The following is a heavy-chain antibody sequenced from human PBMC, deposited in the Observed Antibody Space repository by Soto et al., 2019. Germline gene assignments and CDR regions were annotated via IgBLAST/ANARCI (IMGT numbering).Heavy chain of an antibody. D-gene: IGHD5-12*01. J-gene: IGHJ4*02. CDR1: GFSLSTSGVG. V-gene: IGHV2-5*02. CDR3: ARVDIVATGVDY. CDR2: IYWDDDK. Sequence: QITLKESGPTLVQPTQTLTLTCTFSGFSLSTSGVGVGWIRQPPGKALEWLALIYWDDDKRYSPSLKSRLTITKDTSKNQVVLTMTNMDPVDTATYYCARVDIVATGVDYWGQGTLVTVSS.